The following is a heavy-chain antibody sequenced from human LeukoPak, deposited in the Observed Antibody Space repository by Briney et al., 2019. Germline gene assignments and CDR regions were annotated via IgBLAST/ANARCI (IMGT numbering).Heavy chain of an antibody. D-gene: IGHD2-15*01. V-gene: IGHV1-46*01. CDR3: ARVHCSGGSCYGEVFDY. Sequence: ASVKVSCKASGYTFTRYYVHWVRRAPGHGLERMGIINPSDGSTSYAQKFQGRVTMTRDTSTSKVYMEVSSLTSEDTAVYDCARVHCSGGSCYGEVFDYWGQGTLVTVSS. CDR1: GYTFTRYY. CDR2: INPSDGST. J-gene: IGHJ4*02.